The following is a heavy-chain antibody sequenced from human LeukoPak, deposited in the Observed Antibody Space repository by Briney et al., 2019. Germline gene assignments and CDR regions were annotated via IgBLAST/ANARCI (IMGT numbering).Heavy chain of an antibody. D-gene: IGHD3-22*01. CDR1: GYTFTSYY. CDR2: IIPIFGTA. V-gene: IGHV1-69*06. J-gene: IGHJ3*02. Sequence: SVRVSCKASGYTFTSYYMHWVRQAPGQGLEWMGGIIPIFGTANYAQKFQGRVTITADKSTSTAYMELSSLRSEDTAVYYCARRQYYYDSSGYYKSVAFDIWGQGTMVTVSS. CDR3: ARRQYYYDSSGYYKSVAFDI.